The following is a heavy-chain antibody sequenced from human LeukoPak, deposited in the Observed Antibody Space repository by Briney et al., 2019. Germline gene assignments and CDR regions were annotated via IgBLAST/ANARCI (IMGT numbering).Heavy chain of an antibody. J-gene: IGHJ4*02. CDR2: IYTSGST. CDR1: SGSLGSYY. D-gene: IGHD6-6*01. CDR3: AREYSSSSGKALDY. V-gene: IGHV4-4*07. Sequence: SETLSLTCTVSSGSLGSYYWNWLRQPAGKGLEWIEHIYTSGSTNYNPSLKSRVTMSVDTSKNQFSLKLNSVTAADTAFYYRAREYSSSSGKALDYWGQGTLVTVSS.